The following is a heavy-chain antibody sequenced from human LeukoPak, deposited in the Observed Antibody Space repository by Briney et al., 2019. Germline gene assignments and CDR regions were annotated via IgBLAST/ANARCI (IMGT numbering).Heavy chain of an antibody. V-gene: IGHV1-46*01. Sequence: ASVKVSCKASGYTFTSYYMHWVRQAPGQGLEWMGIINPSGGSTSYAQKFQGRVTMTRDTSTSTVYMELSSLRSEDTAVYYCARESPREDIVVVPAAIHDAFDIWGQGTMVTVSS. CDR2: INPSGGST. D-gene: IGHD2-2*01. CDR3: ARESPREDIVVVPAAIHDAFDI. J-gene: IGHJ3*02. CDR1: GYTFTSYY.